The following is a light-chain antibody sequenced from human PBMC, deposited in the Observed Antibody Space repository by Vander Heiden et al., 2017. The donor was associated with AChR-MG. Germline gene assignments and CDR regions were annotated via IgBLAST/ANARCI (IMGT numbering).Light chain of an antibody. V-gene: IGLV8-61*01. Sequence: QTVVTQEPSFSVSPGGTVTLTCGLNSGSVSTSDYPSWYQQTPGQAPRTLIYSTNTRSSGVPDRFSGSILGNKAALTITGAQADDESHYYCVLYMGSGISVFGGGTKLTVL. CDR1: SGSVSTSDY. CDR3: VLYMGSGISV. CDR2: STN. J-gene: IGLJ3*02.